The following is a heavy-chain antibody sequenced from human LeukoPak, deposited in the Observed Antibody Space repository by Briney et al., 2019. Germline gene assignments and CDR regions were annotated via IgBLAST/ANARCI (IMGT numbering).Heavy chain of an antibody. CDR2: VNPNSGNT. D-gene: IGHD3-22*01. Sequence: ASVTVSCKAYGYTFSSYDINWVRQATGQGLEWMGWVNPNSGNTGYAQKFQGRVTMTRDTSISTAYMELSSLRSDDTAVYYCARGRDSSGYLFDSWGQGTLVTVSS. CDR1: GYTFSSYD. CDR3: ARGRDSSGYLFDS. V-gene: IGHV1-8*01. J-gene: IGHJ4*02.